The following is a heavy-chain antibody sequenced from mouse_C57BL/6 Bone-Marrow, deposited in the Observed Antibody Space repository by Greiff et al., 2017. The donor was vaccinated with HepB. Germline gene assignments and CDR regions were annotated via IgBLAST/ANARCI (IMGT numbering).Heavy chain of an antibody. Sequence: VQLQQSGAELVRPGTSVKVSCKASGYAFTNYLIEWVKQRPGQGLEWIGVINPGSGGTNYNEKFKGKATLTADKSSSTAYIQLSSLTSEDSAVYFCARSLYYYGSWGQGTTLTVSS. CDR1: GYAFTNYL. CDR2: INPGSGGT. J-gene: IGHJ2*01. CDR3: ARSLYYYGS. D-gene: IGHD1-1*01. V-gene: IGHV1-54*01.